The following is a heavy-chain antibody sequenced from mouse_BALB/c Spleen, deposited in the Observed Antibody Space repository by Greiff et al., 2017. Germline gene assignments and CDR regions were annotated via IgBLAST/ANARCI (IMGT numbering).Heavy chain of an antibody. CDR3: AREAWGNYHAMDY. V-gene: IGHV3-6*02. D-gene: IGHD2-1*01. CDR2: ISYDGSN. CDR1: GYSITSGYY. J-gene: IGHJ4*01. Sequence: EVHLVESGPGLVKPSQSLSLTCSVTGYSITSGYYWNWIRQFPGNKLEWMGYISYDGSNNYNPSLKNRISITRDTSKNQFFLKLNSVTTEDTATYYCAREAWGNYHAMDYWGQGTSVTVSS.